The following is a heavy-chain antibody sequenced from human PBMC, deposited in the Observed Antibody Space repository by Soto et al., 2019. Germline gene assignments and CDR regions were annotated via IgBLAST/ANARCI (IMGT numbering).Heavy chain of an antibody. D-gene: IGHD3-9*01. CDR2: ISSSSSYI. CDR1: GFTFSSYS. Sequence: EVQLVESGGGLVKPGGSLRLSCAASGFTFSSYSMNWVRQAPGKGLEWVSSISSSSSYIYYADSVKGRFTISRDNAKNSLYLQMNSLGAEDTAVYYCARSYYDILTGYPYYYYYYMDVWGKGTTVTVSS. J-gene: IGHJ6*03. CDR3: ARSYYDILTGYPYYYYYYMDV. V-gene: IGHV3-21*01.